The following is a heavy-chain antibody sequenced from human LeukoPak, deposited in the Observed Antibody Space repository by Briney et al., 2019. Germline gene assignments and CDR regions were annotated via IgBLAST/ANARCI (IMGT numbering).Heavy chain of an antibody. CDR1: GFTVSSNY. CDR3: ARDEPPTYIRARFDY. Sequence: GGSLRLSCAASGFTVSSNYMSWVRQAPGKGLEWVSVIYSGGSTYYADSVKGRFTISRDNSKNTLYLQMNSLRAEDTAVYYCARDEPPTYIRARFDYWGKGTLVTVSS. D-gene: IGHD2-2*02. V-gene: IGHV3-66*01. CDR2: IYSGGST. J-gene: IGHJ4*02.